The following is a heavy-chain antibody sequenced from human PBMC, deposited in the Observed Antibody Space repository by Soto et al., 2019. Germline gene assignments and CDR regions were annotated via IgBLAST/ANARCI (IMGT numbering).Heavy chain of an antibody. Sequence: QVQLVQSGAEVKKPGSSVKVSCKASGGTFSSYTISWVRQAPGQGLEWMGRIIPILGIANYAQKFQGRVTITADKSTSTAYMELSSLRSEDTAVYYCARAGSCSSTSCNAGWFDPWGQGTLVTVSS. CDR1: GGTFSSYT. CDR2: IIPILGIA. CDR3: ARAGSCSSTSCNAGWFDP. V-gene: IGHV1-69*02. D-gene: IGHD2-2*01. J-gene: IGHJ5*02.